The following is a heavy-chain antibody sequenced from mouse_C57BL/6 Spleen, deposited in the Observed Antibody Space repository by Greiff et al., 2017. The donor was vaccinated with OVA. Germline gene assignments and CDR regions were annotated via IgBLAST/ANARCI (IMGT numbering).Heavy chain of an antibody. D-gene: IGHD2-3*01. CDR2: IYPGDGDT. CDR1: GYAFSSYW. CDR3: AREEEYDGYLSAWFAY. Sequence: QVQLQQSGAELVKPGASVKISCKASGYAFSSYWMNWVKQRPGKGLEWIGQIYPGDGDTNYNGKFKGKATLTADKSSSTAYMQLSSLTSEDTAVYFCAREEEYDGYLSAWFAYWGQGTLVTVSA. J-gene: IGHJ3*01. V-gene: IGHV1-80*01.